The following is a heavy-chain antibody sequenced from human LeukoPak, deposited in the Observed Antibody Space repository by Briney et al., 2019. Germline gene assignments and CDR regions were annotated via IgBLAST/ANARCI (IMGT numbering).Heavy chain of an antibody. CDR3: VPQYSSPNSSQNFEG. CDR2: IKGDGSQT. CDR1: GFTFSKYW. J-gene: IGHJ4*02. D-gene: IGHD6-6*01. Sequence: GGSLRLSCVASGFTFSKYWMTWVRQAPGKGLEWVANIKGDGSQTDYLDSVKGRFTISRDNTKNSVYLQVNSLRAEDTAVYYCVPQYSSPNSSQNFEGWGQGTLVTVSS. V-gene: IGHV3-7*01.